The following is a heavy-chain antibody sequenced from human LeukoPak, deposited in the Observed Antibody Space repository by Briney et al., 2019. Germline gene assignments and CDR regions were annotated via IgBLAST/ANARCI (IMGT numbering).Heavy chain of an antibody. CDR1: GGSISSYY. CDR2: IYYSGST. D-gene: IGHD6-13*01. J-gene: IGHJ4*02. V-gene: IGHV4-59*01. CDR3: ARGDQFIAAAGPYYFDY. Sequence: PSETLSLTCTVSGGSISSYYWSWIQQPPGKGLEWIGNIYYSGSTNYNPSLKSRVTISVDTSKNQFSLKLSSVTAADTAVYYCARGDQFIAAAGPYYFDYWGQGTLVTVSS.